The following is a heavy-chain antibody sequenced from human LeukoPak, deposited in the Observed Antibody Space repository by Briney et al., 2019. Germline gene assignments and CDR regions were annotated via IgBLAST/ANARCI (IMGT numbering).Heavy chain of an antibody. J-gene: IGHJ4*02. CDR1: GGSFSGYY. D-gene: IGHD6-19*01. Sequence: SETLSLTCAVYGGSFSGYYWSWIRQPPGKGLGWIGEINHSGSTNYNPSLKSRVTISVDTSKNQFSLKLSSVTAADTAVYYCARCKGTVAGSDYWGQGTLVTVSS. CDR2: INHSGST. CDR3: ARCKGTVAGSDY. V-gene: IGHV4-34*01.